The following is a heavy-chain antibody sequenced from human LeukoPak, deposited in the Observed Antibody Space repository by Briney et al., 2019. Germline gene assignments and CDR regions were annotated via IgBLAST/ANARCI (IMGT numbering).Heavy chain of an antibody. V-gene: IGHV4-39*01. D-gene: IGHD6-13*01. J-gene: IGHJ4*02. CDR2: IYYSGNT. Sequence: SETLSLTCTVSGVSFNSGTYHWGRVRQPPGKGLEWIGSIYYSGNTYYNPSLKSRVTISIDTSKNEFSLKLSSVTAADSAVYYCARFPSGTFDYWGQGTLVTVSS. CDR3: ARFPSGTFDY. CDR1: GVSFNSGTYH.